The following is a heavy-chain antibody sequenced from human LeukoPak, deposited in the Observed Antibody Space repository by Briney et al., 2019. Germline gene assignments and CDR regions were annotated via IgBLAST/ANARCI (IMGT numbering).Heavy chain of an antibody. Sequence: SETLSLTCTVSGVSISSGGYYWSWIRQHPGKGLESIGYIYYSGSTYYNPSLKSRVTISVDTSKNQFFLKLSSVTAADTAVYYCARESRGDGYNYYFDYWGQGTLVTVSS. CDR2: IYYSGST. V-gene: IGHV4-31*03. CDR3: ARESRGDGYNYYFDY. J-gene: IGHJ4*02. D-gene: IGHD5-24*01. CDR1: GVSISSGGYY.